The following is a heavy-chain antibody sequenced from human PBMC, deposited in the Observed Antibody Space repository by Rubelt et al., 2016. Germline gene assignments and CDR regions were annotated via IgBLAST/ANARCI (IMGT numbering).Heavy chain of an antibody. J-gene: IGHJ5*02. CDR1: GGSVSGHS. CDR3: ARTVAGFFRRFDP. Sequence: QVQLQQWGAGLLKPSETLSLTCDVYGGSVSGHSWSWIRQPPGKGLEWIGESNPSGSTNYNPSLKSRVTISVDTSENQFSLNLRSMTAADTAVYYCARTVAGFFRRFDPWGQGTLVTVSS. D-gene: IGHD6-19*01. V-gene: IGHV4-34*01. CDR2: SNPSGST.